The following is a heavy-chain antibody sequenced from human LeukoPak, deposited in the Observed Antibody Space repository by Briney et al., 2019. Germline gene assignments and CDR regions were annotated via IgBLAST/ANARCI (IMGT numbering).Heavy chain of an antibody. J-gene: IGHJ4*02. CDR2: IHYDGSNE. CDR1: GFTFTDYG. Sequence: SGGSLRLSCVASGFTFTDYGIHWVRQAPGKGLEWVSFIHYDGSNEYYADSVKGRFTISRDNSKNTLYLQMNSLRAEDTAVYYCARDLLVGATTSAYWGQGTLVTVSS. CDR3: ARDLLVGATTSAY. V-gene: IGHV3-30*02. D-gene: IGHD1-26*01.